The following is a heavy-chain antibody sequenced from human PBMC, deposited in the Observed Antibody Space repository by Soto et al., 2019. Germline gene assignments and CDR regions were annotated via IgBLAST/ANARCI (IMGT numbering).Heavy chain of an antibody. CDR2: IYYSGST. V-gene: IGHV4-30-4*01. CDR1: DGSISSVGCY. CDR3: ARVGGYDFWSGYSDYYYYYGMDV. J-gene: IGHJ6*02. D-gene: IGHD3-3*01. Sequence: TLSHTSPVSDGSISSVGCYRSCKNKNPGKGLEWIGYIYYSGSTYYNPSLKSRVTISVDTSKNQFSLKLSSVTAADTAVYYCARVGGYDFWSGYSDYYYYYGMDVWGQGTTVTVSS.